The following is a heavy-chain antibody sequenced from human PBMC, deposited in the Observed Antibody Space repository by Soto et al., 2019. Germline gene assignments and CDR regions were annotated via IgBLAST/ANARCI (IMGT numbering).Heavy chain of an antibody. J-gene: IGHJ6*02. CDR3: TRTTVTPSEYYYYYGMDV. D-gene: IGHD4-17*01. V-gene: IGHV4-39*01. Sequence: SETLSLTCTVSGGSISSSSYYWGWIRQPPGKGLEWIGGIYYSGSTYYNPSLKSRVTISVDTSKNQFSLKLSSVTAADTAVYYCTRTTVTPSEYYYYYGMDVWGQGTTVTVSS. CDR1: GGSISSSSYY. CDR2: IYYSGST.